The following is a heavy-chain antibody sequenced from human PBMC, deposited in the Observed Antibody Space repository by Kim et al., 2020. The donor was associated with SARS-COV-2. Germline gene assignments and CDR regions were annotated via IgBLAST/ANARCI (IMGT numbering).Heavy chain of an antibody. J-gene: IGHJ6*02. CDR2: ISAYNGNT. Sequence: ASVKVSCKASGYTFTSYGISWVRQAPGQGLEWMGWISAYNGNTNYAQKLQGRVTMTTDTSTSTAYMELRSLRSDDTAVYYCARDQHDPRLRTYYYYGMDVWGQGTTVTVSS. D-gene: IGHD4-17*01. V-gene: IGHV1-18*01. CDR3: ARDQHDPRLRTYYYYGMDV. CDR1: GYTFTSYG.